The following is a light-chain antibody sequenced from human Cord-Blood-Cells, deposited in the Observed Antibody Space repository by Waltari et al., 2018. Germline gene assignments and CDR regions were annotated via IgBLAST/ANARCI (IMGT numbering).Light chain of an antibody. Sequence: QSALTQPRSVSASPVQSVTISCTGTSSDVGGYNYVSWYQQHPGKAPKLMIYDVSKRPSGVPDRFSGSKSGNTASLTISGLQAEDEADYYCCSYAGSYTWVFGGGTKLTIL. V-gene: IGLV2-11*01. CDR3: CSYAGSYTWV. CDR1: SSDVGGYNY. J-gene: IGLJ3*02. CDR2: DVS.